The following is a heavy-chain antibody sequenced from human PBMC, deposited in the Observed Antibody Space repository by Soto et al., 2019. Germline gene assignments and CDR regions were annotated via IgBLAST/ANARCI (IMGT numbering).Heavy chain of an antibody. J-gene: IGHJ6*02. Sequence: GASVKVSCKASGYTFTSYDINWVRQATGQGLEWMGWMNPNSGNTGYAQKFQGRVTMTRNTSISTAYMELSSLRSEDTAVYYCARVYQPVDYDFWSGYYYYYGMDVWGQGTTVPVSS. CDR2: MNPNSGNT. V-gene: IGHV1-8*01. CDR3: ARVYQPVDYDFWSGYYYYYGMDV. CDR1: GYTFTSYD. D-gene: IGHD3-3*01.